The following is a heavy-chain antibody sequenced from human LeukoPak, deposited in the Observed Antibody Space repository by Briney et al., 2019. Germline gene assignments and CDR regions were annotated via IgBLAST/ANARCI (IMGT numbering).Heavy chain of an antibody. Sequence: SETLSLTCTVSGGSITISDYYWGWIRLPPGKGLEWIGTISHTGTTYYNPSLQSRVTISVDKSKNQFSLKLSSVTAADTAVYYCATREHHVLRTPGDYWGQGTLVTVS. CDR2: ISHTGTT. D-gene: IGHD6-6*01. CDR3: ATREHHVLRTPGDY. CDR1: GGSITISDYY. V-gene: IGHV4-39*01. J-gene: IGHJ4*02.